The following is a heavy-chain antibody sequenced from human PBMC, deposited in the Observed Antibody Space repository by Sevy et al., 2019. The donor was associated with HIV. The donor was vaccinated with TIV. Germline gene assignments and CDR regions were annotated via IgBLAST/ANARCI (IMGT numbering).Heavy chain of an antibody. CDR3: ARDKLLPVMVTMVRGALSYYFDY. J-gene: IGHJ4*02. D-gene: IGHD3-10*01. Sequence: GGSLRLSCAASGFTFSDYGIHWVRQAPGKGPEWVAVIWYDGINKYYVDSVKGRFTISRDNSKNTVYLQMNSLRAQDTAVYYCARDKLLPVMVTMVRGALSYYFDYWGQGTLVTVSS. CDR2: IWYDGINK. V-gene: IGHV3-33*01. CDR1: GFTFSDYG.